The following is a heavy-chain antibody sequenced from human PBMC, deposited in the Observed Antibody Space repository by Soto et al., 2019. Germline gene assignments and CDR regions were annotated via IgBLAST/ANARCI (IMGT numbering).Heavy chain of an antibody. CDR2: IYYSGST. D-gene: IGHD5-18*01. CDR1: GGSISSGDYY. J-gene: IGHJ4*02. CDR3: ARARIDVDTAMVAIVGLDY. V-gene: IGHV4-30-4*01. Sequence: QVQLQESGPGLVKPSQTLSLTCTVSGGSISSGDYYWSWIRQPPGKGLEWIGYIYYSGSTYYNPSLKSRVTISVDTSKNQFSLKLSSVTAADTAVYYCARARIDVDTAMVAIVGLDYWGQGTLVTVSS.